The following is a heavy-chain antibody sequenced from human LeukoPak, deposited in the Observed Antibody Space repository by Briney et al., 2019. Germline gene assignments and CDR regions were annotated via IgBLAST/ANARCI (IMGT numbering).Heavy chain of an antibody. CDR3: ARDKTAMVAFDH. D-gene: IGHD5-18*01. CDR2: INWNGGST. V-gene: IGHV3-20*01. J-gene: IGHJ5*02. CDR1: GFTFDDYG. Sequence: SGGSLRLSCAASGFTFDDYGMSWVRQAPGKGLERVSGINWNGGSTGYADSVKGRFTISRDNAKNSLYLQMNSLRAEDTALYHCARDKTAMVAFDHWGQGTLVTVSS.